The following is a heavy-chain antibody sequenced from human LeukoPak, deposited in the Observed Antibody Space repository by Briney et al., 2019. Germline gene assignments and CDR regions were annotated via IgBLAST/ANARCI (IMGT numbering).Heavy chain of an antibody. V-gene: IGHV4-59*10. CDR2: IYTSGST. D-gene: IGHD3-10*01. CDR1: GGSFSGYY. Sequence: SETLSLTCAVYGGSFSGYYWSWLRQPAGKGLEWIGRIYTSGSTNYNPSLKSRVTMSVDTSKNQFSLKLSSVTAADTAVYYCARGGHYYGSGSYYNVPYYYYYYMDVWGKGTTVTVSS. J-gene: IGHJ6*03. CDR3: ARGGHYYGSGSYYNVPYYYYYYMDV.